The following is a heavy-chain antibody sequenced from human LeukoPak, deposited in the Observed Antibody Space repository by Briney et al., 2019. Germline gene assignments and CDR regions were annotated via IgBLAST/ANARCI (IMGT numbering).Heavy chain of an antibody. CDR3: AKAYGYCTTTSCSHEEFDY. CDR2: ISYDGSNK. J-gene: IGHJ4*02. V-gene: IGHV3-30*18. D-gene: IGHD2-2*01. CDR1: GFTFSTSW. Sequence: PGGSLRLSCATSGFTFSTSWMHWVRQAPGKGLEWVAVISYDGSNKYYADSVKGRFAISRDNSKNTLYLQMNSLRAEDTAVYYCAKAYGYCTTTSCSHEEFDYWGQGTLVTVSS.